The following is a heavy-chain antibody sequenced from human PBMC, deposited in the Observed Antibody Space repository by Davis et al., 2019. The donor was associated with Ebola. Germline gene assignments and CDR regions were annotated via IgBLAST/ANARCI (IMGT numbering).Heavy chain of an antibody. Sequence: GESLKISCAASGFTFSSYAMSWVRQAPGKGLEWVSGISGSGGTSYYADSVKGRFTISRDNSKNTLYLQMNSLRAEDTAVYYCARDSSSWYDVDDYWGQGTLVTVSS. V-gene: IGHV3-23*01. CDR3: ARDSSSWYDVDDY. J-gene: IGHJ4*02. CDR2: ISGSGGTS. D-gene: IGHD6-13*01. CDR1: GFTFSSYA.